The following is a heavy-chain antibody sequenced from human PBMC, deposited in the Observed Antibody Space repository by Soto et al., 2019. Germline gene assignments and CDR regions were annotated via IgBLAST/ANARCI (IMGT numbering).Heavy chain of an antibody. CDR2: ISAYNGNT. V-gene: IGHV1-18*01. Sequence: EASVKVSCKASGYTFTSYGISWVRQAPGQGLEWMGWISAYNGNTNYAQKLQGRVTMTTDTSTSTAYMELRSLRSDDTAVYYCASVTDCSGGSCYPGNWFDPWGQGTLVTVSS. J-gene: IGHJ5*02. CDR3: ASVTDCSGGSCYPGNWFDP. CDR1: GYTFTSYG. D-gene: IGHD2-15*01.